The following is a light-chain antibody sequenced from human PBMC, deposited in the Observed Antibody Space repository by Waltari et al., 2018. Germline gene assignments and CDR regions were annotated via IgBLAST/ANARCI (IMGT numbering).Light chain of an antibody. CDR3: QQSYSIPYT. Sequence: DIQMTQSPSSLSASVGDRVTITCRASQTISDYLNWYQQKGGKAPKLLIYAASSLQSGVPSRFSDSGSGTDFTLTISSLQPEDFATYYCQQSYSIPYTFGQGTKLEIK. J-gene: IGKJ2*01. V-gene: IGKV1-39*01. CDR1: QTISDY. CDR2: AAS.